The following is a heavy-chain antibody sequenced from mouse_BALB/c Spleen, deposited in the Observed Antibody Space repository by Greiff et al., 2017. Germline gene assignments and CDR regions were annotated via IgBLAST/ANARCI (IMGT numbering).Heavy chain of an antibody. J-gene: IGHJ4*01. CDR3: ARKDRYENAMDY. V-gene: IGHV2-2*02. Sequence: VQGVESGPGLVQPSQSLSITCTVSGFSLTSYGVHWVRQSPGKGLEWLGVIWSGGSTDYNAAFISRLSISKDNSKSQVFFKMNSLQANDTAIYYCARKDRYENAMDYWGQGTSVTVSA. D-gene: IGHD2-14*01. CDR2: IWSGGST. CDR1: GFSLTSYG.